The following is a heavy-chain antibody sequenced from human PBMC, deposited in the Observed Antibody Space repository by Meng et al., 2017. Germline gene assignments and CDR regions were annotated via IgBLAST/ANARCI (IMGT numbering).Heavy chain of an antibody. V-gene: IGHV3-74*02. J-gene: IGHJ5*02. CDR3: ARSDWFDP. Sequence: EVQLVEPGGGVVQPGGSLRLSCAASGFTFRSYWMQWVRQAPGKGMVWVYSIKPDGTMTVYADSVKGRFTISRDNAKNTLYLQMNSLRSDDTAVYYCARSDWFDPWGQGTLVTVSS. CDR1: GFTFRSYW. CDR2: IKPDGTMT.